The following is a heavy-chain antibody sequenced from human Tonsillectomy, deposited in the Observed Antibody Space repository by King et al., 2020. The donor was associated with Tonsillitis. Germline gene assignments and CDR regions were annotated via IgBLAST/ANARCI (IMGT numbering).Heavy chain of an antibody. CDR2: IYHSGST. CDR1: GGSISSSNW. J-gene: IGHJ3*02. Sequence: QLQESGPGLVKPSGTLSLTCAVSGGSISSSNWWNWVRQPPGKGLEWIGEIYHSGSTNYNPSLKSRVAISVHKSKNQFSLKLSSVTAADTAVYYCARAPLTPMVRIAFDIWGQGTMVTVSS. V-gene: IGHV4-4*02. CDR3: ARAPLTPMVRIAFDI. D-gene: IGHD5-18*01.